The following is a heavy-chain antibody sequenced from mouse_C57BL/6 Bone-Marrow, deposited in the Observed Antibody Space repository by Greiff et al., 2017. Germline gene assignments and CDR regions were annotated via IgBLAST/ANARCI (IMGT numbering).Heavy chain of an antibody. CDR2: IHPNSGST. J-gene: IGHJ1*03. Sequence: QVQLQQPGAELVKPGASVKLSCNVSGYTFTSYWMHWVKHRPGQGLEWIGMIHPNSGSTNYNEKFKSKATLTVDKSSSTAYMLLSRLTSEDSAVYYCAIYGPNWYFDVWGTGTTVTVSS. D-gene: IGHD1-1*02. CDR3: AIYGPNWYFDV. V-gene: IGHV1-64*01. CDR1: GYTFTSYW.